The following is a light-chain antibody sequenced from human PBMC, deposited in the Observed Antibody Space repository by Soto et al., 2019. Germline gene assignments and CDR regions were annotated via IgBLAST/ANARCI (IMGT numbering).Light chain of an antibody. CDR2: LNSDGSH. CDR3: QTWSTYIRV. J-gene: IGLJ3*02. CDR1: SGHNSYA. Sequence: QPVLTQPPSASASLGASVKLTCTLSSGHNSYAIAWHQQQPEKGPRYLMKLNSDGSHSKGDGIPDRFSGSSSGAERYLTISSLQSEDEADYYCQTWSTYIRVFGGVTKLTVL. V-gene: IGLV4-69*01.